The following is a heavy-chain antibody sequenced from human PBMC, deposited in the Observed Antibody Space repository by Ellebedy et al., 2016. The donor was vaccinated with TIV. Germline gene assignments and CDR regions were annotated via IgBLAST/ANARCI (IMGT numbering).Heavy chain of an antibody. D-gene: IGHD6-13*01. CDR2: LNGDGSST. CDR3: AKAQLLSSSWYYGFDY. Sequence: GGSLRLXCEASGFTFSPYWMHWVRQAPGKGLVWVSRLNGDGSSTGYADSVKGRFTISRDNAKNTLYLQMNSLRAEDTALYYCAKAQLLSSSWYYGFDYWGQGTLVTVSS. CDR1: GFTFSPYW. V-gene: IGHV3-74*01. J-gene: IGHJ4*02.